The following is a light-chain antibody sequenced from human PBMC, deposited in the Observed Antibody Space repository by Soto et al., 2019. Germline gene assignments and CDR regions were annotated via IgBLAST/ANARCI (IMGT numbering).Light chain of an antibody. CDR2: GAS. Sequence: EIVLTQSPGTLSLSPGERASLSCMASQTISSYLAWYQQKPGQAPRLLIYGASGRATGIPDRFSGSGSGTDFTLTISRLEPEDFAVYYCQQYDGSLGLTFGGGTKVEIK. CDR3: QQYDGSLGLT. CDR1: QTISSY. J-gene: IGKJ4*01. V-gene: IGKV3-20*01.